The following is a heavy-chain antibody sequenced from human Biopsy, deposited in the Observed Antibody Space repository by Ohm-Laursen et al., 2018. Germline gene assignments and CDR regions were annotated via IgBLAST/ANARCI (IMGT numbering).Heavy chain of an antibody. CDR2: IYYSGGT. D-gene: IGHD1-26*01. CDR1: GGSMTGYE. CDR3: ARVEAGTYDALDI. Sequence: GTLSLTCSVSGGSMTGYEWSRIRMAPGEGLEWIGYIYYSGGTKYNPSLASRVTFSVDMSKSQFSLKFYSVTAADTAVYYCARVEAGTYDALDIWGQGTLVAVSA. V-gene: IGHV4-59*01. J-gene: IGHJ3*02.